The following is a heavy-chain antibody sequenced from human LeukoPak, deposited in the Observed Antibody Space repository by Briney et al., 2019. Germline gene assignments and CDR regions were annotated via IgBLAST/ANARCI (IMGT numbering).Heavy chain of an antibody. CDR2: IYYSGST. CDR1: GGSISSYY. CDR3: ARGYDSSGYYPYYYYGMDV. Sequence: SETLSLTCTVSGGSISSYYWSWLRQPPGKGLEWIGYIYYSGSTNYNPSLKSRVTISVDTSKNQFSLKLSSVTAADTAVYYCARGYDSSGYYPYYYYGMDVWGQGTTVTVSS. V-gene: IGHV4-59*01. J-gene: IGHJ6*02. D-gene: IGHD3-22*01.